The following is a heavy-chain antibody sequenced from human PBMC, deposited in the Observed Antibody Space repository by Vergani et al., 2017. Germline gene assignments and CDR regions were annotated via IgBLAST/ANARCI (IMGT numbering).Heavy chain of an antibody. CDR1: GFTLSNYD. Sequence: QVQLVESGGGVVQRGGSLRLSCATSGFTLSNYDMQWIRQGPGKGLEFVAFIQFDGSNQYYADSVKGRFTLSRDFSKNTLYLQMNSLRTDDTATYYCAKLFRGWYIDYWGQGTQVIVSS. J-gene: IGHJ4*02. CDR3: AKLFRGWYIDY. V-gene: IGHV3-30*02. CDR2: IQFDGSNQ.